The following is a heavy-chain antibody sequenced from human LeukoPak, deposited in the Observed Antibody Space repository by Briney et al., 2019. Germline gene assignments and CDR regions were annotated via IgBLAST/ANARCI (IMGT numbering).Heavy chain of an antibody. CDR2: INNRGST. Sequence: SETLSLTCAVYGGSFSGYYWTWIRQSPGKGLQWIGEINNRGSTNCDPSLKSRVTLSVDTSKNQFSLKLTSVTAADTAVYYCARARETEAIDYWSQGTPVTVSS. V-gene: IGHV4-34*01. CDR1: GGSFSGYY. CDR3: ARARETEAIDY. J-gene: IGHJ4*02.